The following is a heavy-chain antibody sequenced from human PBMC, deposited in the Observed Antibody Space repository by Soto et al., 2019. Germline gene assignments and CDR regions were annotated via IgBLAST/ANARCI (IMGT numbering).Heavy chain of an antibody. Sequence: QVQLVQSGADVKKPGSSVRVSCKASGGTFSTYAINWVRQAPGHGLEWMGVILPIFNKTHYAQNFQGRVTIIADKSTSTSYMELSSMRSDDTAVYYCARDGVQFLSENYVVTWGQGTLVTVSS. D-gene: IGHD3-3*01. V-gene: IGHV1-69*06. CDR3: ARDGVQFLSENYVVT. J-gene: IGHJ5*02. CDR1: GGTFSTYA. CDR2: ILPIFNKT.